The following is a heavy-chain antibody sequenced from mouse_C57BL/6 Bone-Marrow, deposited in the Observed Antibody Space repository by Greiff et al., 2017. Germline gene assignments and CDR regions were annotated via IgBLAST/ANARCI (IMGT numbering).Heavy chain of an antibody. V-gene: IGHV1-19*01. J-gene: IGHJ2*01. D-gene: IGHD1-1*01. CDR2: INPYNGGT. CDR1: GYTFTDYY. Sequence: EVQLQQSGPVLVKPGASVKMSCKASGYTFTDYYMNWVKQSHGKSLEWIGVINPYNGGTSYNQKFKGKATLTVDKSSSTAYMELNSLTSEDSAVDYCARRPYYGSSYNFDYWGQGTTLTVSS. CDR3: ARRPYYGSSYNFDY.